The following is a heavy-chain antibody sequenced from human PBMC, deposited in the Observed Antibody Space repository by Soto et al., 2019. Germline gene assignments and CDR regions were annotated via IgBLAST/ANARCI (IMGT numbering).Heavy chain of an antibody. CDR3: AKVHREDSYGLIDY. CDR1: GFTFSSYA. D-gene: IGHD5-18*01. J-gene: IGHJ4*02. V-gene: IGHV3-23*01. Sequence: GGSLRLSCAASGFTFSSYAMSWVRQAPGKGLEWVSAISGSGGSTYYADSVKGRFTISRDNSKNTLYLQMNSLRAEDTAVYYCAKVHREDSYGLIDYWGQGTLVTVSS. CDR2: ISGSGGST.